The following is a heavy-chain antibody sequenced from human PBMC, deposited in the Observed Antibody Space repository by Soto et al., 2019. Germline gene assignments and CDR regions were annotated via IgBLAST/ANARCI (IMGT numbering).Heavy chain of an antibody. D-gene: IGHD6-13*01. Sequence: ASVKVSCKVSGYTLTELSMHWVRQAPGKGLEWMGGFDPEDGETIYAQKFQGRVTMTEDTSTDTAYMELSSLRSEDTAVYYCATAVGYSSSFLFDDWGQGTLVNVSS. V-gene: IGHV1-24*01. CDR3: ATAVGYSSSFLFDD. CDR2: FDPEDGET. J-gene: IGHJ4*02. CDR1: GYTLTELS.